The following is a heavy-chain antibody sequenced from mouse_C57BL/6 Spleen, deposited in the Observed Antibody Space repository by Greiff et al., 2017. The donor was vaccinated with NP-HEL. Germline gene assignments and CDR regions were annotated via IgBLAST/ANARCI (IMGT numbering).Heavy chain of an antibody. CDR1: YFAFMASA. D-gene: IGHD2-3*01. J-gene: IGHJ4*01. Sequence: LKESGAELVRPGSSVKLSCKDSYFAFMASAMHWVKQRPGHGLEWIGSFTMYSDATEYSENFKGKATLTANTSSSTAYMELSSLTSEDSAVYYCARSDGYPYYAMDYWGQGTSVTVSS. V-gene: IGHV1-49*01. CDR3: ARSDGYPYYAMDY. CDR2: FTMYSDAT.